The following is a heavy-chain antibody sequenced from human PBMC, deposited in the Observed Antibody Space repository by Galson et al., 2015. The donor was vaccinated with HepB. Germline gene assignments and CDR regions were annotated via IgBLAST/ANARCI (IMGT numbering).Heavy chain of an antibody. J-gene: IGHJ4*02. Sequence: SLRLSCAASGFTFSSYAMHWVRQAPGKGLEYVSAISSNGGSTYYANSVKGRFTISRDNSKNTLYLQMGSLRAEDMAVYYCARGGGYYYDSSGYRGFDYWGQGTLVTVSS. V-gene: IGHV3-64*01. CDR1: GFTFSSYA. D-gene: IGHD3-22*01. CDR3: ARGGGYYYDSSGYRGFDY. CDR2: ISSNGGST.